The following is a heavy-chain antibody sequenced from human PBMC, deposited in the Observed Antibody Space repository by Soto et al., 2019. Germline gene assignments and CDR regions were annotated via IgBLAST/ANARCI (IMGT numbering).Heavy chain of an antibody. CDR2: TYYRSKWYS. V-gene: IGHV6-1*01. J-gene: IGHJ5*02. CDR3: ARGMDCSSTSCNSNWFNP. CDR1: GDSVSSNSAA. Sequence: SQTLSLTCAISGDSVSSNSAAWNWIRQSPSRGLEWLGRTYYRSKWYSDYAVSVKSRITINPDTSKNQFSLQLNSVTPEDTAVYYCARGMDCSSTSCNSNWFNPWGQGTLVTVSS. D-gene: IGHD2-2*01.